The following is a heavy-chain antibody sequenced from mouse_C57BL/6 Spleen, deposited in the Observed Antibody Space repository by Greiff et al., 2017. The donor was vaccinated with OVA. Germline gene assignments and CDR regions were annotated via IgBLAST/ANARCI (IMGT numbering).Heavy chain of an antibody. V-gene: IGHV1-50*01. Sequence: QVQLQQSGAELVKPGASVKLSCKASGYTFTSYWMQWVKQRPGQGLEWIGEIDPSDSYTNYNQKFKGKATLTVDTSSSTAYMQLSSLTSEDSAVYYCARRRAQATSFAYWGQGTLVTVSA. CDR3: ARRRAQATSFAY. CDR1: GYTFTSYW. D-gene: IGHD3-2*02. J-gene: IGHJ3*01. CDR2: IDPSDSYT.